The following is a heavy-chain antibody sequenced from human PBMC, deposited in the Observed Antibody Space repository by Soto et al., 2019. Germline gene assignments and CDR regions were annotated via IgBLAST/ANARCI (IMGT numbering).Heavy chain of an antibody. V-gene: IGHV4-4*02. CDR1: GGSFTSNNW. CDR3: ASRDPGTSVDY. Sequence: QVQLQESGPGRVKPSGTLSLTCAVSGGSFTSNNWWTWFRQPPGQGLEWIGEIYRTGSTNYNPSLKSRVTITLDKSENQFSLRVTSLTAADTAVYYCASRDPGTSVDYWGQGTLVTVSS. D-gene: IGHD1-7*01. CDR2: IYRTGST. J-gene: IGHJ4*02.